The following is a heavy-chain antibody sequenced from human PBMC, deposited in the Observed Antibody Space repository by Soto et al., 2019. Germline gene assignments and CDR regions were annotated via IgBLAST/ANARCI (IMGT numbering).Heavy chain of an antibody. D-gene: IGHD3-22*01. CDR1: GGSFNRHT. V-gene: IGHV1-69*01. J-gene: IGHJ4*02. CDR3: ARGWGYDSTDYYYAY. Sequence: QVQLVQSGAEVRKPGSSVRVCCEASGGSFNRHTISWVRQAPGQGLEWMGGIIPIFGTANHAQKFQGRVTIIADEATSTVYMELSSLRSDDTAIYYCARGWGYDSTDYYYAYWGQGTLVIVSS. CDR2: IIPIFGTA.